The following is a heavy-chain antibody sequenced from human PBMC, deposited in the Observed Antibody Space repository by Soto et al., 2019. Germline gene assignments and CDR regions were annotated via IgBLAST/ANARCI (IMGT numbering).Heavy chain of an antibody. V-gene: IGHV3-7*03. D-gene: IGHD3-3*02. Sequence: GGSLRLSCAASGFTFSSYWVSWVRQAPGKGMEWVANIKHDGSEKYYVDSVKGRFTISRDNAKNSLYLQMNSRRAEDTAVYYCARECLAFDYWGQGTLVTVSS. CDR2: IKHDGSEK. CDR1: GFTFSSYW. CDR3: ARECLAFDY. J-gene: IGHJ4*02.